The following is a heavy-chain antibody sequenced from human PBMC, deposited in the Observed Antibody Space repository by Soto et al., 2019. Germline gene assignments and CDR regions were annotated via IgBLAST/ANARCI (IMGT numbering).Heavy chain of an antibody. J-gene: IGHJ3*02. CDR2: IYYSGST. V-gene: IGHV4-59*01. Sequence: PSQTMSLTCTVSGGSISSYYRSCIRQPPGKGLEWIGCIYYSGSTNYDASLKSGVAISVDAAKIQFALMEGCVTGADAAVYYCARGLNYYNSGGYYPGSGVDIWGQGTMVTV. CDR3: ARGLNYYNSGGYYPGSGVDI. D-gene: IGHD3-22*01. CDR1: GGSISSYY.